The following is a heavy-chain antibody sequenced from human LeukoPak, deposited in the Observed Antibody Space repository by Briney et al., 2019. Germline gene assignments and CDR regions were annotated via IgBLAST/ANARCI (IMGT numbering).Heavy chain of an antibody. J-gene: IGHJ4*02. CDR3: ASSSGDDYVWGSYE. D-gene: IGHD3-16*01. CDR1: GGSFSGYY. Sequence: SETLSLTCAVYGGSFSGYYWSWIRQPPGKGLEWIGEINHSGSTNYNPSLKSRVTISVDTSKNQFSLKLSSVTAADTAVYYCASSSGDDYVWGSYEWSQGTPVTVSS. V-gene: IGHV4-34*01. CDR2: INHSGST.